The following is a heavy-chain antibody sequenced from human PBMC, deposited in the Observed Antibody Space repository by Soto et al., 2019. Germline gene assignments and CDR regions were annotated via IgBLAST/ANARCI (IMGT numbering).Heavy chain of an antibody. CDR2: IIPIFGTA. D-gene: IGHD2-2*01. V-gene: IGHV1-69*13. CDR3: ARDLGVVAPAASPFDP. J-gene: IGHJ5*02. CDR1: RGTFSTYA. Sequence: SVKVSCKASRGTFSTYAISWVRQAPGQGLEWMGGIIPIFGTANYAQKFQGRVTITADESTSTAYMELSSLRSEDTAVYYCARDLGVVAPAASPFDPWGQGTLVTVSS.